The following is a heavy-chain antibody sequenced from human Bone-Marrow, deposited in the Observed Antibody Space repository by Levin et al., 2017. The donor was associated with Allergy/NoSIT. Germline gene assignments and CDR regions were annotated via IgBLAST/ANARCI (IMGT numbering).Heavy chain of an antibody. D-gene: IGHD3-3*01. Sequence: GESLKISCAASGFTFSSYSMNWVRQAPGKGLEWVSSISSSSSYIYYADSVKGRFTISRDNAKNSLYLQMNSLRAEDTAVYYCASASDYDFWSGYDFDYWGQGTLVTVSS. V-gene: IGHV3-21*01. J-gene: IGHJ4*02. CDR2: ISSSSSYI. CDR1: GFTFSSYS. CDR3: ASASDYDFWSGYDFDY.